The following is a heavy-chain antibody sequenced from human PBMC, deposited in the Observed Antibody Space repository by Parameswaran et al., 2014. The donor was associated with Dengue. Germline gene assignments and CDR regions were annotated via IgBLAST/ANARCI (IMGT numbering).Heavy chain of an antibody. J-gene: IGHJ5*02. CDR2: INHSGST. V-gene: IGHV4-34*01. Sequence: ASETLSLTCAVYGESFSGYYWSWIRQPPGKGLEWIGEINHSGSTNYSPSLKSRVIISVDTSKNQISLRVNSVTAADTAVYYCARGSSVLRYLEWFSYSWFDPWGQGILVTVTS. D-gene: IGHD3-3*01. CDR1: GESFSGYY. CDR3: ARGSSVLRYLEWFSYSWFDP.